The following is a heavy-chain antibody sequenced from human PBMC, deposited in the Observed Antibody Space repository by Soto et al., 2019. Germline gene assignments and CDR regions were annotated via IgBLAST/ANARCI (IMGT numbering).Heavy chain of an antibody. D-gene: IGHD2-15*01. Sequence: PSETLSLTCSVSGGSITSYYWSWIRQPPGKGLEWIAYIYYSGSTNYNPSLKSRVTISVDKSKNQLSLNLTSVTAADTAVYYCARELFDGYSPAGYWGQGTLVTVSS. J-gene: IGHJ4*02. CDR3: ARELFDGYSPAGY. V-gene: IGHV4-59*12. CDR1: GGSITSYY. CDR2: IYYSGST.